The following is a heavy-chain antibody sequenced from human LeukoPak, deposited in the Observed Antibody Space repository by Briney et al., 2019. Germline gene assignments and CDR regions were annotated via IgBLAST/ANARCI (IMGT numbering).Heavy chain of an antibody. J-gene: IGHJ6*03. CDR3: ARRVITMVRGPMELGYYYYMDV. D-gene: IGHD3-10*01. CDR2: INPNSGGT. Sequence: ASVKVSCKASGYTFSSHGIIWVRQAPGQGLEWMGWINPNSGGTNYAQKFQGRVTMTRDTSISTAYMELSRLRSDDTAVYYCARRVITMVRGPMELGYYYYMDVWGKGTTVTVSS. CDR1: GYTFSSHG. V-gene: IGHV1-2*02.